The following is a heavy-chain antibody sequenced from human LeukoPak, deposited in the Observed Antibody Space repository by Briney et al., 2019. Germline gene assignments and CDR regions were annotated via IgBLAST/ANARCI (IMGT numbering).Heavy chain of an antibody. V-gene: IGHV4-59*12. J-gene: IGHJ5*01. CDR3: AGDMRGSAKVWFDS. CDR1: GGSISDYY. Sequence: SETLSLTCTVSGGSISDYYWNWIRQPPGKGLEWVAYVHYSGTTKYNPSLQSRVTTAVDMSKKEVSLRLDSVTAADTAVYYCAGDMRGSAKVWFDSWGQGVQVIVSS. D-gene: IGHD3-10*01. CDR2: VHYSGTT.